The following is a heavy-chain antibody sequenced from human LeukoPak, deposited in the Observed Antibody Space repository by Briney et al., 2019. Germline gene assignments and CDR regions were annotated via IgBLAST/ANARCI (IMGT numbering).Heavy chain of an antibody. V-gene: IGHV3-23*01. CDR3: AKVHYDYAWGSYRPLYYYGMDV. Sequence: GGSLRLSCAASGFTFSSYAMSWVRQAPGKGLEWVSAISGSGGSTYYADSVKGRFTISRDNSKNTLYLQMNSLRAEDTAVYYCAKVHYDYAWGSYRPLYYYGMDVWGQGTTVTVSS. D-gene: IGHD3-16*02. J-gene: IGHJ6*02. CDR1: GFTFSSYA. CDR2: ISGSGGST.